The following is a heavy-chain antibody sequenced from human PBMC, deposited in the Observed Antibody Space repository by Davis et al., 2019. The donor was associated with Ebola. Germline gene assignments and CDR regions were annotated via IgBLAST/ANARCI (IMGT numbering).Heavy chain of an antibody. CDR1: GFTFSDYY. CDR2: ISSSSTYI. Sequence: PGGFLRLSCAASGFTFSDYYMSWIRQAPGKGLEWVSYISSSSTYIFYADSVKGRFTISRDNAKRSLFLQMNSLRAEDTALYYCTRGGYDGAGSIPFDIWGQGTMVTVSS. D-gene: IGHD3-3*01. CDR3: TRGGYDGAGSIPFDI. J-gene: IGHJ3*02. V-gene: IGHV3-11*06.